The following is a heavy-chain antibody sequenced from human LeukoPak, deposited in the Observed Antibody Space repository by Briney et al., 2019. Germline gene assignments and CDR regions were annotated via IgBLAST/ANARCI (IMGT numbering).Heavy chain of an antibody. CDR3: ARQQENWNSPEGWFDP. Sequence: SQTLSLTCTVSGGSVSSSNFYWAWIRQPPGKGLEWVASIYYTGNTFYNPSLKSRATLSLDTSKNQFSLKLSSVTAADTAVYYCARQQENWNSPEGWFDPWGQGTLVTVSS. J-gene: IGHJ5*02. CDR1: GGSVSSSNFY. V-gene: IGHV4-39*07. D-gene: IGHD1-7*01. CDR2: IYYTGNT.